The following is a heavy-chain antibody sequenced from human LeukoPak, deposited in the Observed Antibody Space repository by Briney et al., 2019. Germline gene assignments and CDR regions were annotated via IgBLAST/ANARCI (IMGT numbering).Heavy chain of an antibody. J-gene: IGHJ4*02. CDR1: GGSISSGNW. D-gene: IGHD2-15*01. V-gene: IGHV4-4*02. CDR3: AKEALAAGPHYFDY. Sequence: PSGTLSLTCAVSGGSISSGNWWSWVRQPPGKGLEWIGEIYHSGSTNYNPSLKSRVTISVDKSKNQFSLKLTSVTAAGTAVYYCAKEALAAGPHYFDYWGQGTLVTVSS. CDR2: IYHSGST.